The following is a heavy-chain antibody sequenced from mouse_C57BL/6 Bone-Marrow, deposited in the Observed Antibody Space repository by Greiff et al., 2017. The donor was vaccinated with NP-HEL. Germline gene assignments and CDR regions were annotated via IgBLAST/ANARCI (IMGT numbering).Heavy chain of an antibody. CDR3: ARPLTQDY. V-gene: IGHV1-64*01. CDR2: IHPNSGST. J-gene: IGHJ2*01. CDR1: GYTFTSYW. Sequence: QVHVKQPGAELVKPGASVKLSCKASGYTFTSYWMHWVKQRPGQGLEWIGMIHPNSGSTNYNEKFKSKATLTVDKSSSTAYMQLSSLTSEDSAVYYCARPLTQDYWGQGTTLTVSS.